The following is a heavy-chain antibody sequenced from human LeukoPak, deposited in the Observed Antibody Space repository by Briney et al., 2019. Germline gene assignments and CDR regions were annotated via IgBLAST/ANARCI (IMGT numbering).Heavy chain of an antibody. CDR3: ARYEDVYYYDSSGYYLDY. CDR1: GYTFTSYG. CDR2: ISAYNGNT. Sequence: ASVKVSCKASGYTFTSYGISWVRQAPGQGLEWMGWISAYNGNTNYAQKLQGRVTMTTDTSTSTAYMELRSLRSDDTAVYYCARYEDVYYYDSSGYYLDYWGQGTLVTVSS. V-gene: IGHV1-18*01. D-gene: IGHD3-22*01. J-gene: IGHJ4*02.